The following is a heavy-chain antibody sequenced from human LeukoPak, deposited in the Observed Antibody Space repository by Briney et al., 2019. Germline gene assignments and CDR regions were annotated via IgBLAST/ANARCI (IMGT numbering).Heavy chain of an antibody. CDR1: GFAFSSYA. D-gene: IGHD3-10*01. V-gene: IGHV3-23*01. J-gene: IGHJ4*02. CDR2: LSISGGRA. CDR3: AKRRGELSPDC. Sequence: GGSLRLSCAASGFAFSSYAMSWVRQAPGKGLEWVSALSISGGRAYYADSVKGRFTISRDNSKNTLYLQMNSLRAEDTAVYYCAKRRGELSPDCWGQGTLVTVSS.